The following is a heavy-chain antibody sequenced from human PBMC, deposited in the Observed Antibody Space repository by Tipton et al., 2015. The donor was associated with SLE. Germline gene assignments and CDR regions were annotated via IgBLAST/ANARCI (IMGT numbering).Heavy chain of an antibody. V-gene: IGHV3-21*01. D-gene: IGHD2-2*01. CDR2: ISSSSSYI. CDR3: AREYCSSTSCYGYYYMDV. J-gene: IGHJ6*03. Sequence: GSLRLSCAASGFTLSFYTMNWVRQAPGKGLEWVSSISSSSSYIYYADSVKGRFTISRDNAKNSLYPQMNSLRAEDTAVYYCAREYCSSTSCYGYYYMDVWGKGTTVTVSS. CDR1: GFTLSFYT.